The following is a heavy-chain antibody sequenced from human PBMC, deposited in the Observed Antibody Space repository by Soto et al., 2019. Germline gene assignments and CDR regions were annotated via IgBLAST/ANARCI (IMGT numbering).Heavy chain of an antibody. CDR2: ISAYNGHT. D-gene: IGHD5-18*01. V-gene: IGHV1-18*01. Sequence: VQLLQSGADVKRPGASVKVSCKASGYPFPSYVITWVRQAPGQVLEWMGWISAYNGHTNYAQKLQGRVTMTTDTSTSTAYMELRSLRSDDTAVYYCARAGVDTATGYYYGMDVWGQGTTVTVSS. CDR1: GYPFPSYV. J-gene: IGHJ6*02. CDR3: ARAGVDTATGYYYGMDV.